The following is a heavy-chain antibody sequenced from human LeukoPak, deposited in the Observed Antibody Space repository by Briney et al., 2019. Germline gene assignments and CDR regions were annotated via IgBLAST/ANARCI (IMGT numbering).Heavy chain of an antibody. Sequence: TSETLSLTCTVSGGSISNHYCNWVRQSPGKELEWIGYVHYSRGTNYNPSLKSRVTISLDTSKSQFFLQLGSVTAADTAVYHCASGQGWLTDHWGRGTLVAVSS. V-gene: IGHV4-59*11. CDR3: ASGQGWLTDH. CDR2: VHYSRGT. CDR1: GGSISNHY. D-gene: IGHD5-12*01. J-gene: IGHJ5*02.